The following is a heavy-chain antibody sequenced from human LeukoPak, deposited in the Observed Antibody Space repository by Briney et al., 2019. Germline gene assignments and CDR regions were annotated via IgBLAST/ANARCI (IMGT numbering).Heavy chain of an antibody. CDR1: GGSISSYY. CDR3: ARTTEGRYSYGYFYYYYMDV. Sequence: PSATLSLTCTVSGGSISSYYWSWIRQPPGKGLEWIGYIYYGGSTNYKSSLKSRVTISVDTSKNQFSLKLSSVTAADTAVYYCARTTEGRYSYGYFYYYYMDVWGKGTTVTISS. J-gene: IGHJ6*03. CDR2: IYYGGST. V-gene: IGHV4-59*01. D-gene: IGHD5-18*01.